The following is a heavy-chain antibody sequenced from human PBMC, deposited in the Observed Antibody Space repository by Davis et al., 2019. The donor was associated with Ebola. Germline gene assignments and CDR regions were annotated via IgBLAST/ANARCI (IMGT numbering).Heavy chain of an antibody. V-gene: IGHV3-21*01. CDR1: GFTFSSYS. CDR3: ARGGAIFGKVITTPFDQ. D-gene: IGHD3-3*01. J-gene: IGHJ4*02. Sequence: GESLKTPCAASGFTFSSYSMHWVRQAPGKGLEWVSSISSTSTYIYYADSMKGRFSISRYNDENSLYLQMNSLRAEDTAVYYSARGGAIFGKVITTPFDQWGQGTLVTVSS. CDR2: ISSTSTYI.